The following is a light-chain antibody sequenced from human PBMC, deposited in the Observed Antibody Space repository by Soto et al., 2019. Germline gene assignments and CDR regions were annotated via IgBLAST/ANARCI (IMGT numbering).Light chain of an antibody. CDR2: EVV. CDR3: RSYTDSRTVL. Sequence: QSALTQPASVSGSPGQSITISCTGTSSDVGAYNYVSWYQHHPGKAPKLIIYEVVNRPSGVSNRFSASKSGNTASLTISGLQAEDEADYYCRSYTDSRTVLFGGGTKLTVL. V-gene: IGLV2-14*01. CDR1: SSDVGAYNY. J-gene: IGLJ2*01.